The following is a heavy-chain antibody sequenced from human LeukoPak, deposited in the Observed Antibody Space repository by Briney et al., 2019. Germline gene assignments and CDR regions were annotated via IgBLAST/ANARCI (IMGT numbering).Heavy chain of an antibody. CDR2: INHSGST. CDR3: ARSGNIWFRELNWFDP. V-gene: IGHV4-34*01. Sequence: SETLSLTCAVYGGSFSGYYWSWIRQPPGKGLEWIGEINHSGSTNYNPSLKSRVTISVDTSKNQFSLKLSSVTAADTAVYYCARSGNIWFRELNWFDPWGQGTLVTVSS. CDR1: GGSFSGYY. J-gene: IGHJ5*02. D-gene: IGHD3-10*01.